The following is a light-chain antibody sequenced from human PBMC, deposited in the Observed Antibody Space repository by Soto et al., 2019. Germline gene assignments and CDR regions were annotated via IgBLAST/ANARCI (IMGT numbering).Light chain of an antibody. Sequence: IRMTQSPSSLSASTGDRVTITCRASQGISSYLAWYQQKPGKAPKLLIYAASTLQSGVPSRFSGSGSGTEFTLTISSLQPEDFATYYCQQLNSYPTFGQGTRLEI. J-gene: IGKJ5*01. CDR1: QGISSY. V-gene: IGKV1-9*01. CDR2: AAS. CDR3: QQLNSYPT.